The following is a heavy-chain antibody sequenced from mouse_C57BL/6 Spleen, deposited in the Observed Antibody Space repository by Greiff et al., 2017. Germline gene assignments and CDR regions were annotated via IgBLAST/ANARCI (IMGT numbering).Heavy chain of an antibody. D-gene: IGHD2-3*01. CDR1: GYTFTSYW. CDR3: ASYDGYLRDY. V-gene: IGHV1-69*01. J-gene: IGHJ4*01. Sequence: QVQLQQPGAELVMPGASVKLSCKASGYTFTSYWMHWVKQRPGQGLEWIGEIDPSDSYTNYNQKFKGKSTLTVDKSSSTAYMPLISLTSEDSAVYYCASYDGYLRDYWGQGTSVTVSS. CDR2: IDPSDSYT.